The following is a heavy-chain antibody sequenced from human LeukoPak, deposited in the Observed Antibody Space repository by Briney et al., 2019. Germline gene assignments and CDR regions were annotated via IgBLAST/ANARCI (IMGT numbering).Heavy chain of an antibody. CDR3: AKDLIVGDDN. Sequence: GGSLRLSCAASGFTFSSYAMSRVRQAPGKGLEWVSTISGSGGSTYYADSVKGRFTISRDNSKNTVYLQMNSLRVEDTAAYYCAKDLIVGDDNWGQGTLVTVSS. J-gene: IGHJ4*02. CDR1: GFTFSSYA. V-gene: IGHV3-23*01. D-gene: IGHD1-26*01. CDR2: ISGSGGST.